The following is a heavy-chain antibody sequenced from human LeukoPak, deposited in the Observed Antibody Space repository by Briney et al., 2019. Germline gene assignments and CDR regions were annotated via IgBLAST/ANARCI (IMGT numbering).Heavy chain of an antibody. CDR3: AKQGPTVVTHFDT. D-gene: IGHD4-23*01. V-gene: IGHV4-38-2*01. CDR2: MYHSGNT. Sequence: PSETLSLTCAVSGYSISSGYYWGCIRQPPGKGLDWIASMYHSGNTYYNPSLKSRVTISVDTSKNQFSLRLSSVTAADTAVYYCAKQGPTVVTHFDTWGQGTLVTVSS. CDR1: GYSISSGYY. J-gene: IGHJ4*02.